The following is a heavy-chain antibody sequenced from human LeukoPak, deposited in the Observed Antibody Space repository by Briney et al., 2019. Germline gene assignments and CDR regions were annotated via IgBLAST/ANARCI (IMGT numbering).Heavy chain of an antibody. V-gene: IGHV4-59*08. CDR1: GGSFSGYY. CDR2: IYSSGST. J-gene: IGHJ4*02. D-gene: IGHD5-18*01. Sequence: SETLSLTCAVYGGSFSGYYWSWIRQPPGKGLEWIGYIYSSGSTSYNPSLKSRVTISVDTSKNQFSLKLSSVTAADTAVYYCARRFYIAMGGYYFDYWGQGTLVTISS. CDR3: ARRFYIAMGGYYFDY.